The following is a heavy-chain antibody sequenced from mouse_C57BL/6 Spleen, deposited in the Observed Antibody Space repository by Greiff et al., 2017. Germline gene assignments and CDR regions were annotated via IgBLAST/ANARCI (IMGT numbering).Heavy chain of an antibody. CDR3: AIGPYDYGDY. Sequence: QVQLQQPGPELVKPGASVKISCKASGYAFSSSWMNWVKQRPGKGLEWIGRIYPGDGDTNYNGKFKGKATLTADKSSSTAYMQLSSLTSEDSAVYFCAIGPYDYGDYWGQGTTLTVSS. D-gene: IGHD2-4*01. J-gene: IGHJ2*01. CDR2: IYPGDGDT. V-gene: IGHV1-82*01. CDR1: GYAFSSSW.